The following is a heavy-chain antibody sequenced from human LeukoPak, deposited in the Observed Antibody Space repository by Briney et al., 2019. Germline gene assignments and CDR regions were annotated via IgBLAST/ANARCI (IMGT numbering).Heavy chain of an antibody. CDR3: AREVISPADSDGFDL. Sequence: SETLSLTCTVSGASIRNDNYFWSWVRQPPGEGLEWIGYIYYSGSAHYNPFLKSRVTISVDTSKNQFSLRLSSVTAADTAVYYCAREVISPADSDGFDLWGQGTMVTVSS. J-gene: IGHJ3*01. V-gene: IGHV4-30-4*08. CDR1: GASIRNDNYF. CDR2: IYYSGSA. D-gene: IGHD2-2*01.